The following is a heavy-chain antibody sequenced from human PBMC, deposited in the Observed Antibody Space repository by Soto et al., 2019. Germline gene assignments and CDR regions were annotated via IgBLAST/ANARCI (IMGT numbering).Heavy chain of an antibody. CDR2: IYPGDSDT. D-gene: IGHD3-16*01. Sequence: PGESLKISCKGSGYSFTNYWIGWVLQIPWKGLEWMGIIYPGDSDTRYSPSFQGQVTISADKSISTAYLQWSSLKASDTAMYYCARHGAGYYSYGSDFPGQATSVTVSS. V-gene: IGHV5-51*01. J-gene: IGHJ6*02. CDR1: GYSFTNYW. CDR3: ARHGAGYYSYGSDF.